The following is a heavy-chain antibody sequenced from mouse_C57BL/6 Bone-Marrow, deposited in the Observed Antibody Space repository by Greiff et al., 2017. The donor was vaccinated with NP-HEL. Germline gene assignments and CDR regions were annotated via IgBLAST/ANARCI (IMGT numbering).Heavy chain of an antibody. J-gene: IGHJ1*03. V-gene: IGHV1-82*01. CDR3: ARPSYA. CDR1: GYAFSSSW. D-gene: IGHD1-1*01. Sequence: QVQLQQSGPELVKPGASVKISCKASGYAFSSSWMNWVKQRPGQGLEWIGRIYPGDGDTNYNGKFKGKATLTADKSSSTAYMQLSSLTSEDSAVCLCARPSYAWGTGTTVTVSS. CDR2: IYPGDGDT.